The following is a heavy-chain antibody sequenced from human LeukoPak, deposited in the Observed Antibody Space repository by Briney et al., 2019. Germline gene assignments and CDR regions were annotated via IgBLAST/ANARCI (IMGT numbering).Heavy chain of an antibody. Sequence: SETLSLTCTVSGDSIISNIYWWDWVRLPPGKGLEWIGPTFYTARTFYSPSLKSRVTISVDTSKNQFSLDLSSATAADTAVYYCARRRHPFDFYAVWGQGTRVTVSS. V-gene: IGHV4-39*01. CDR3: ARRRHPFDFYAV. CDR2: TFYTART. D-gene: IGHD3/OR15-3a*01. J-gene: IGHJ3*01. CDR1: GDSIISNIYW.